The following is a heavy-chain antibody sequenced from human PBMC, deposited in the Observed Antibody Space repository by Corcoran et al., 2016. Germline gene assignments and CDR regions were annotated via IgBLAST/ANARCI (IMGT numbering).Heavy chain of an antibody. CDR1: GGSISSYY. J-gene: IGHJ6*02. V-gene: IGHV4-59*01. Sequence: QVQLQESGPGLVKPSETLSLTCTVSGGSISSYYWSWIRQPPGKGLEWIGYIYYSGSTNYNPSLKSRVTISVDTSKNQFSLKLSSVTAADTAVYYCARATKYSLNPWSGIDVWGQGTTVTVSS. CDR3: ARATKYSLNPWSGIDV. D-gene: IGHD6-6*01. CDR2: IYYSGST.